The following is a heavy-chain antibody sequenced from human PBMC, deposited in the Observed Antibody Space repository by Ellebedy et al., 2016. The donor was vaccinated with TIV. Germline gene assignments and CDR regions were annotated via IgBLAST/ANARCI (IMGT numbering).Heavy chain of an antibody. CDR1: GGSVSNTRYY. CDR2: VYYSGSP. V-gene: IGHV4-39*01. D-gene: IGHD2-21*02. J-gene: IGHJ4*02. CDR3: ARTDPWQPIDD. Sequence: SQTLSLTCGVSGGSVSNTRYYWAWIRQPPGKGLEWTGSVYYSGSPYYNPSFKSRVTLSADTSKNQFSLNLRTVTAADTAVYYCARTDPWQPIDDWGQGILVSVSS.